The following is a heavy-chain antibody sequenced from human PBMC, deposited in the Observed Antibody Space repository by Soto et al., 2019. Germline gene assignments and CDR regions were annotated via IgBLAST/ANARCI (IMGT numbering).Heavy chain of an antibody. CDR1: GFTFSSYA. D-gene: IGHD3-16*01. CDR2: ISYDGSNK. J-gene: IGHJ4*02. CDR3: AGERPGDDGWGGSGPLDY. V-gene: IGHV3-30-3*01. Sequence: QVQLVESGGGVVQPGRSLRLSCAASGFTFSSYAMHWVRQAPGKGLEWVAVISYDGSNKYYADSVKGRFTISRDNSKNTVYLQMNSRGAEGTAVYYGAGERPGDDGWGGSGPLDYWGQGTLVTVSS.